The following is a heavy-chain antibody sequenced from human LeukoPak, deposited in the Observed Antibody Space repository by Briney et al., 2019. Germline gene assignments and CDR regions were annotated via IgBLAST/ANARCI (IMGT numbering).Heavy chain of an antibody. J-gene: IGHJ6*02. Sequence: SETLSLTCTVSGGSISSYYWSWIRQPPGKGLEWIGYIYYSGSTNYNPSLKSRVTISVDTSKNQFSLKLSSVTAADTAVYYCARVSGDYEKSMGVWGQGTTVTVSS. V-gene: IGHV4-59*01. D-gene: IGHD4-17*01. CDR1: GGSISSYY. CDR3: ARVSGDYEKSMGV. CDR2: IYYSGST.